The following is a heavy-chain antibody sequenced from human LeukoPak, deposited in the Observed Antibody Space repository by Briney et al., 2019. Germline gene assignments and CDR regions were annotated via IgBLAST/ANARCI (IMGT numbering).Heavy chain of an antibody. D-gene: IGHD6-19*01. CDR2: ISGSGDRT. V-gene: IGHV3-23*01. Sequence: PGGSLRLSCVGAGFTFSNYAMTWVRQAPGKGLGWVSGISGSGDRTYYADSVKGRFTISRDNPKNTLYSQMNSLTDDDSAVYYCAKDRIPVAGRQDIWDYWGQGTLATVSS. CDR3: AKDRIPVAGRQDIWDY. CDR1: GFTFSNYA. J-gene: IGHJ4*02.